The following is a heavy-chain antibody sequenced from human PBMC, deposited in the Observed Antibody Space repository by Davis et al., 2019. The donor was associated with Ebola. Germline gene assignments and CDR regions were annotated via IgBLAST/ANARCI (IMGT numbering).Heavy chain of an antibody. V-gene: IGHV3-30*03. CDR2: ISYDGSNK. D-gene: IGHD3-9*01. Sequence: GESLKISCAASGFTFSSYGMHWVRQAPGKGLEWVAVISYDGSNKYYADSVKGRFTISRDNAKNSLYLQMNSLRAEDTAVYYCARDHSLYDIIGYYYGMDVWGQGTTVTVSS. CDR1: GFTFSSYG. CDR3: ARDHSLYDIIGYYYGMDV. J-gene: IGHJ6*02.